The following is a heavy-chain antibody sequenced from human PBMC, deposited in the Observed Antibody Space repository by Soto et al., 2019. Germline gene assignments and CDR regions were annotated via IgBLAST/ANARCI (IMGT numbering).Heavy chain of an antibody. V-gene: IGHV1-18*01. Sequence: QVQLVQSGAEVKKPGASVKISCKASGCTFTSYGISWVRQAPGQGLEWMGWISAYNGNTNYAQKLQGRVTMTTDTSTSTAYMELRSLRSDDTAVYYCARELYYGSGSYSWFDPWGQGTLVTVSS. CDR2: ISAYNGNT. D-gene: IGHD3-10*01. CDR3: ARELYYGSGSYSWFDP. J-gene: IGHJ5*02. CDR1: GCTFTSYG.